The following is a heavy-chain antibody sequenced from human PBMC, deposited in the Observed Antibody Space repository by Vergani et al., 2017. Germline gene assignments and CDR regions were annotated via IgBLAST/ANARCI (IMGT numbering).Heavy chain of an antibody. Sequence: QVQLQQWGAGLLKPSETLSLTCAVYGGSFSGYYWSWIRQPPGKGLEWIGEINHSGSTNYNPSLKSRVTISVDTSKNQFSLKLSSVTAADTAVYYCAGIAARLAHFDYWGQGTLVTVSS. D-gene: IGHD6-6*01. CDR1: GGSFSGYY. CDR3: AGIAARLAHFDY. J-gene: IGHJ4*02. CDR2: INHSGST. V-gene: IGHV4-34*01.